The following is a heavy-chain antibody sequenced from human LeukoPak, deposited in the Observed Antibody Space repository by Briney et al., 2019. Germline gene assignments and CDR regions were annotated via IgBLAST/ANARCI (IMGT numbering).Heavy chain of an antibody. CDR1: GFTFSSYW. D-gene: IGHD1-14*01. CDR3: ARGTTRHVY. Sequence: VGSLRLSCAASGFTFSSYWMTWVRQAPGKGLEWVANIKEDGTEKYYVDSVKGRFTISRDNAKNSLYLQMNSLRAEDTAVYYCARGTTRHVYWGQGTLVIVSS. V-gene: IGHV3-7*01. CDR2: IKEDGTEK. J-gene: IGHJ4*02.